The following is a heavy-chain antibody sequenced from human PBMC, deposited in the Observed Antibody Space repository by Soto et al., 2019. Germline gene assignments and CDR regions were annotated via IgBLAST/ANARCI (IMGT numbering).Heavy chain of an antibody. Sequence: QVQLVQSGAEVKKPGASVKVSCKVSGDTLSELSMYWVRQAPGKGLEWMGGFDPEDGETVYAQKFQGSVSMTDDTSTDAAYMELSSLSFEDTAVYYCAAPYPPGFHAYDFWGQGTLVTVSS. V-gene: IGHV1-24*01. CDR1: GDTLSELS. CDR3: AAPYPPGFHAYDF. J-gene: IGHJ4*02. CDR2: FDPEDGET. D-gene: IGHD3-3*01.